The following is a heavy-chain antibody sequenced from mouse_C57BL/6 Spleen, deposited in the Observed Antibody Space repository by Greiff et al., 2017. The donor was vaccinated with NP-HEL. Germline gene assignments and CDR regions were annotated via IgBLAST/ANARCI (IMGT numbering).Heavy chain of an antibody. J-gene: IGHJ3*01. D-gene: IGHD2-2*01. CDR1: GYAFSSSW. CDR2: IYPGDGDT. Sequence: QVQLQQSGPELVKPGASVKISCKASGYAFSSSWMNWVKQRPGKGLEWIGRIYPGDGDTNYNGKFKGKATLTADKSSSTAYMQLSSLTSEDSAVYFCARDYGYSWFAYWGQGTLVTVSA. CDR3: ARDYGYSWFAY. V-gene: IGHV1-82*01.